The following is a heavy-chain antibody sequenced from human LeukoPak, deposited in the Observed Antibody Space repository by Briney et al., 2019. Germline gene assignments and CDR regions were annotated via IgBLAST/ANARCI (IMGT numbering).Heavy chain of an antibody. D-gene: IGHD3-22*01. J-gene: IGHJ4*02. CDR1: GDSISTNYW. CDR2: IYHSGSI. V-gene: IGHV4-4*02. CDR3: ARGISGYFGTSGYYYDY. Sequence: PSETLSLTCAVSGDSISTNYWWTWVRQPPGQGLEWIGEIYHSGSINYNPSLKNRVTLSIDKSNNHFSLRLSSLSAADTAVYYCARGISGYFGTSGYYYDYWGQGTLVTVSS.